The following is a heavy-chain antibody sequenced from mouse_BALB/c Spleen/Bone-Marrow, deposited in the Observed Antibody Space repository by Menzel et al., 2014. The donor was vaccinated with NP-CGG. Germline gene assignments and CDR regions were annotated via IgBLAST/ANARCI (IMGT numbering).Heavy chain of an antibody. Sequence: EVMLVESGGGLVQPGGSLKLSCAASGFDFSRYWMSWVRPAPGKGLEWIGEINPDSSTTNYTPSLKDKFIISRDNAKNTLYLQMSKVRSEDTALYYCASLHYYGFFAYWGQGTLVTVSA. CDR2: INPDSSTT. V-gene: IGHV4-1*02. D-gene: IGHD1-2*01. J-gene: IGHJ3*01. CDR3: ASLHYYGFFAY. CDR1: GFDFSRYW.